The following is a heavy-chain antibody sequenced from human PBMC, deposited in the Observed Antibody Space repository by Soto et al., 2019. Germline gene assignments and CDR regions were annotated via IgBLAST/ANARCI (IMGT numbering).Heavy chain of an antibody. J-gene: IGHJ4*02. D-gene: IGHD3-22*01. CDR1: GYTFTSYD. V-gene: IGHV1-8*01. Sequence: ASVKVSCKASGYTFTSYDINWVRQATGQGLEWMGWMNPNSGNTGYAQKFQGRVTMTRNTSISTAYMELSSLRSEDTAVYYCARGVPLGYYDSSGYYSAPGLLGYWGQGTLVTVSS. CDR2: MNPNSGNT. CDR3: ARGVPLGYYDSSGYYSAPGLLGY.